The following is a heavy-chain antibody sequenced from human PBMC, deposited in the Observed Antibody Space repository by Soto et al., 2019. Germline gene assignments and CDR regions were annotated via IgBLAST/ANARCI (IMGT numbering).Heavy chain of an antibody. J-gene: IGHJ6*02. CDR3: ARGRSGWYNGMDV. D-gene: IGHD6-19*01. CDR1: GGSFSGYY. V-gene: IGHV4-34*01. CDR2: INHSGST. Sequence: SETLSLTCAVYGGSFSGYYWSWIRQPPGKGLEWIGEINHSGSTNYNPSLKSRVTISVDTSKNQFSLKLSSVTAADTAVYYCARGRSGWYNGMDVWGQGTTVTVSS.